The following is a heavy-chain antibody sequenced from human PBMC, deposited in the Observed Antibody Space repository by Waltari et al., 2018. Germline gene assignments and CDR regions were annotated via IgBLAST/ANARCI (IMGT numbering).Heavy chain of an antibody. CDR2: IYHSGAT. Sequence: QVQLQESGPGLLRPSETLSLTCTVSGGSINNYYWTWIRQPPGKGLEWIGYIYHSGATNYSPSLNSRVTISLDTSKSQFSLKLSSVTAADTGVYYCAGGSGYYYDSTFDYWGQGTLVTVSS. V-gene: IGHV4-59*01. CDR1: GGSINNYY. D-gene: IGHD3-22*01. J-gene: IGHJ4*02. CDR3: AGGSGYYYDSTFDY.